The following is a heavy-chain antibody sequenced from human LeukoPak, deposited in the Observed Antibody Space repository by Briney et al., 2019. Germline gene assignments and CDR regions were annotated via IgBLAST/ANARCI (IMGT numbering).Heavy chain of an antibody. V-gene: IGHV4-59*01. CDR2: IYYSGST. CDR1: GGSISSYY. CDR3: ARVFGYSGYDSRVGHAFDI. Sequence: SETLSLTCTVSGGSISSYYWSWIRQPPGKGLEWIGYIYYSGSTNYNPSLKSRVTISVDTSKNQFSLKLSSVTAADTAVYYCARVFGYSGYDSRVGHAFDIWGQGTMVTVSS. J-gene: IGHJ3*02. D-gene: IGHD5-12*01.